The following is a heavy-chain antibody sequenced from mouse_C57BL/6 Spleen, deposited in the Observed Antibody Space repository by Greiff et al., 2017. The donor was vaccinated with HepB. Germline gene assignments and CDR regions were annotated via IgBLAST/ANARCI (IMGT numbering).Heavy chain of an antibody. D-gene: IGHD3-1*01. V-gene: IGHV3-6*01. CDR2: ISYDGSN. CDR3: AREHRFFAY. CDR1: GYSITSGYY. Sequence: EVQLQQSGPGLVKPSQSLSLTCSVTGYSITSGYYWNWIRQFPGNKLEWMGYISYDGSNNYNPSLKNRISITRDTSKNQFFLKLNSVTTEDTATYYCAREHRFFAYWGQGTLVTVSA. J-gene: IGHJ3*01.